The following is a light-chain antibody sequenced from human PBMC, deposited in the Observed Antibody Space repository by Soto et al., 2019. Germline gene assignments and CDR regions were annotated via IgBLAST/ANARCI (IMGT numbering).Light chain of an antibody. V-gene: IGLV1-51*01. CDR1: SSNIGGNS. CDR2: DDN. CDR3: GSWDSSLSDYV. Sequence: QSVLTQPPAVSAAPGQKVTISCSGSSSNIGGNSVSWYQQLPGTAPKLLIYDDNKRPSGIPDRFSGSKSGTSATLGITGFQTGDEADHYCGSWDSSLSDYVLGHRTKVTVL. J-gene: IGLJ1*01.